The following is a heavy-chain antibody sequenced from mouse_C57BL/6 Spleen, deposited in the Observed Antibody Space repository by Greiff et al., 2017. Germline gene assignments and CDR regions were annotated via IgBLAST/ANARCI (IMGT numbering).Heavy chain of an antibody. CDR3: ARWGLGNYGSSDY. J-gene: IGHJ2*01. Sequence: EVQLQQSGPVLVKPGASVKMSCKASGYTFTDYYMNWVKQSHGKSLEWIGVINPYNGGTSYNQKFKGKATLTVDKSSSTAYMELNSLTSEDSAVYYCARWGLGNYGSSDYWGQGTTLTVSS. CDR1: GYTFTDYY. CDR2: INPYNGGT. V-gene: IGHV1-19*01. D-gene: IGHD1-1*01.